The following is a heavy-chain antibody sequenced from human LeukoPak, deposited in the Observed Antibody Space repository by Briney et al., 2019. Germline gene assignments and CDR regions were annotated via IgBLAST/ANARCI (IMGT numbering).Heavy chain of an antibody. V-gene: IGHV1-69*05. D-gene: IGHD3-10*01. CDR3: ASYKNYYGSGTHFDY. CDR1: GGTFSSYA. J-gene: IGHJ4*02. CDR2: IIPIFGTA. Sequence: SVKVSCKASGGTFSSYAISWVRQAPGQGLEWMGRIIPIFGTANYAQKFQGRGTITTDESTCKATMELRSLRSEDTAVYYCASYKNYYGSGTHFDYWGQGTLVTVSS.